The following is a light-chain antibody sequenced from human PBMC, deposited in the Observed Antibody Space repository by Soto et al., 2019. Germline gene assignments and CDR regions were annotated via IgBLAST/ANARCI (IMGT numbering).Light chain of an antibody. V-gene: IGKV1-39*01. J-gene: IGKJ1*01. CDR1: QSISTY. CDR2: STS. CDR3: QQTYTIPWT. Sequence: DIQITQSPSSLSASLGDRVTITGRASQSISTYLTWYQQKPGQAPRLLIYSTSTLQSGVPSSFSGGGSESEFTLTISSLQPADFATYFCQQTYTIPWTFGQGTKVDIK.